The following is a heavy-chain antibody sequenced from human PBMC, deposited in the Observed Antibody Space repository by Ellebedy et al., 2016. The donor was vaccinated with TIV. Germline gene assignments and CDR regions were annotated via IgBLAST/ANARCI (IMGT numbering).Heavy chain of an antibody. V-gene: IGHV1-18*01. Sequence: AASVKVSCKASGYTLMSYGICWVRQAPGQGLEWMGWVSPYDGNTNYAQKFQGRVTLTIDTFTGTGYMELRNLRSADTALYYCARGFRNGSGRWPLDYWGQGTLVTVSS. CDR2: VSPYDGNT. CDR1: GYTLMSYG. D-gene: IGHD4-23*01. J-gene: IGHJ4*02. CDR3: ARGFRNGSGRWPLDY.